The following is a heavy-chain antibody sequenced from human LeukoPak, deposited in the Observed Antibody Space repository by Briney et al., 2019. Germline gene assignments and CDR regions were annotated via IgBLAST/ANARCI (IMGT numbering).Heavy chain of an antibody. CDR3: ARVAETDILTGYYPACGY. V-gene: IGHV1-2*02. J-gene: IGHJ4*02. D-gene: IGHD3-9*01. CDR1: GYTFTGYY. Sequence: ASVKVSFKASGYTFTGYYIYWVRQAPGQGLEWMGWINPNIGGTNYAQRFRGRVTMTRDTSISTAYMELSRLTSDDTAVYYCARVAETDILTGYYPACGYWGQGTLVTVSS. CDR2: INPNIGGT.